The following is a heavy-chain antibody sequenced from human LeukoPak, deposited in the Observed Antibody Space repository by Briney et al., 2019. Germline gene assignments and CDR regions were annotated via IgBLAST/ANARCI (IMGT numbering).Heavy chain of an antibody. CDR2: ISADGKST. Sequence: SGGSLRLSCAASGFTFSTFAMTWVRQAPGSRLEWVSTISADGKSTYYADSVKGRFTISRDNSRNALNLQMNSLRAEDTAAYYCAKDLGVAGMENFDHWGQGTLVTVSS. V-gene: IGHV3-23*01. D-gene: IGHD6-19*01. CDR1: GFTFSTFA. CDR3: AKDLGVAGMENFDH. J-gene: IGHJ4*02.